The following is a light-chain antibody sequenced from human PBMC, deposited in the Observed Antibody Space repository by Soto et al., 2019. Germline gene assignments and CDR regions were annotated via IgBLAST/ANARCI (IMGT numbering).Light chain of an antibody. Sequence: EIVLTQSPGTLSLSPGERATLSCRASLSVSSSYLAWYQQKPGQAPRVLIYGASSRATGIPDRFSGSGSGTDFTLTISRLEPEDFAVYYCQQYGSSPPITFGQGTRLEIK. CDR1: LSVSSSY. J-gene: IGKJ5*01. V-gene: IGKV3-20*01. CDR2: GAS. CDR3: QQYGSSPPIT.